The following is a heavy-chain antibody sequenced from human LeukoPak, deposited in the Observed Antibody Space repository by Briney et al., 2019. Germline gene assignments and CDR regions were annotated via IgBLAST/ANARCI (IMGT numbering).Heavy chain of an antibody. D-gene: IGHD3-10*01. CDR2: IYHSGST. CDR1: GSSISSSNW. V-gene: IGHV4-4*02. CDR3: ARTYGSGSALALGI. J-gene: IGHJ3*02. Sequence: KPSETLSLTCAVSGSSISSSNWWSWVRQPPGKGLEWIGEIYHSGSTNYNPSLKSRVTISVDKSKNQFSLKLSSVTAADTAVYYCARTYGSGSALALGIWGQGTMVTVSS.